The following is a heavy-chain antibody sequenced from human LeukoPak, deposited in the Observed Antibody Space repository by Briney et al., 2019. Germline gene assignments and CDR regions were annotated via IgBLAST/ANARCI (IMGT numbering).Heavy chain of an antibody. CDR3: ARDGSD. Sequence: GGSLRLSCAASGFTFNTYAMHWVRQAPGKGLEWVAVISHDDSNKYYADSVKGRFTISRDNSKNTLYLQMNSLRAEDTAIYYCARDGSDWGQGTLVTVSS. CDR2: ISHDDSNK. CDR1: GFTFNTYA. V-gene: IGHV3-30-3*01. J-gene: IGHJ4*02.